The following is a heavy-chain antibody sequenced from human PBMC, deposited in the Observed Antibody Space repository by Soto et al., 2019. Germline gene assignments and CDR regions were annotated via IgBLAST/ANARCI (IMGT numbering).Heavy chain of an antibody. D-gene: IGHD4-17*01. J-gene: IGHJ4*02. V-gene: IGHV1-46*03. CDR1: GYTFTSYY. CDR3: ARGDYPKRNAGVAGAY. CDR2: INPSGGST. Sequence: QVQLVQSGAEVKKPGASVKVSCKASGYTFTSYYMHWVRQAPGQGLEWMGIINPSGGSTSYAQKFQGRVAMTMETSTSTVYMERSSLRSEDTAVYYCARGDYPKRNAGVAGAYWGQGTLVTVSS.